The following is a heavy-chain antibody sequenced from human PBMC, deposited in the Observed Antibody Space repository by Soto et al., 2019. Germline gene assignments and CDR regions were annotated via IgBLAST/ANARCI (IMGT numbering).Heavy chain of an antibody. CDR2: IYHSGST. D-gene: IGHD3-22*01. CDR3: ARVVNYYDSSGYPLDY. V-gene: IGHV4-30-2*01. Sequence: TCAVSGGSISSGGYSWSWIRQPPGEGLEWIGYIYHSGSTYYNPSLKSRVTISVDRSKNQFSLKLSSVTAADTAVYYCARVVNYYDSSGYPLDYWGQGTLVTV. CDR1: GGSISSGGYS. J-gene: IGHJ4*02.